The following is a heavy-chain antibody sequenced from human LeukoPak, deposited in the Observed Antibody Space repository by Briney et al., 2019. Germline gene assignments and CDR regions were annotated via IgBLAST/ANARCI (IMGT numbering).Heavy chain of an antibody. CDR1: GGSFSGYS. CDR2: INHSGGT. Sequence: SETLSLTCAVYGGSFSGYSWSWIRQPPGKGLEWIGEINHSGGTNFNPSLKSRVTISIDTSKNQFSLKLRSVTAADTAVYYCARLGYTYGYMGEKYYYYYMDVWGRGTTVTVSS. J-gene: IGHJ6*03. CDR3: ARLGYTYGYMGEKYYYYYMDV. V-gene: IGHV4-34*01. D-gene: IGHD5-18*01.